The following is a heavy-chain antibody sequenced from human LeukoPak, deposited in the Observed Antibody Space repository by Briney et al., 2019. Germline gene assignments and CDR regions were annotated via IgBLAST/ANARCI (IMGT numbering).Heavy chain of an antibody. CDR1: GFTFSSYG. J-gene: IGHJ3*01. CDR2: IRYDGSNK. D-gene: IGHD4-17*01. CDR3: ARFRDDYGDYDAFDF. Sequence: SGGSLRLSCAAYGFTFSSYGMHWVRQAPGKGLEWVAFIRYDGSNKYYADSVKGRFTISRDNAKNTLYLQMNSLSAEDTAVYYCARFRDDYGDYDAFDFWGQGTVVSVSS. V-gene: IGHV3-30*02.